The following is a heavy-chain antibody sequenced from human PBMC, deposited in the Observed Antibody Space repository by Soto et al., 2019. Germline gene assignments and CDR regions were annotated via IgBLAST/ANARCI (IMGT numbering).Heavy chain of an antibody. CDR3: ARQRYNSGPTDNDMDV. CDR2: IYPGDSDT. Sequence: GESLKISCKGSGYDFATYWIGWVRQRPGKGLEWMGIIYPGDSDTKYSPSFQGQVTISVDKSISTAYLQWSSLKASDTAMYYCARQRYNSGPTDNDMDVWGQGTTVTVSS. D-gene: IGHD6-19*01. J-gene: IGHJ6*02. CDR1: GYDFATYW. V-gene: IGHV5-51*01.